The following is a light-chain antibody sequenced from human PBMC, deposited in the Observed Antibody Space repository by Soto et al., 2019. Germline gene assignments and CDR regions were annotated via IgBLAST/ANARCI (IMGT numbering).Light chain of an antibody. Sequence: EIVLTQSPGTLSLSPGERATLSCRASQTVSSNYLAWYQQKPGQAPRLLIYGVSSRATDIPDRFSGSGSGTDFTLTISRLEPEDVAVYYCQQYGTSRGTFGQGTKLKIK. CDR2: GVS. CDR3: QQYGTSRGT. J-gene: IGKJ2*01. V-gene: IGKV3-20*01. CDR1: QTVSSNY.